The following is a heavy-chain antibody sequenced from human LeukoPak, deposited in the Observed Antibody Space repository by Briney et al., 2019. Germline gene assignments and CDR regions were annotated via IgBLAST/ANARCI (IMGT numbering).Heavy chain of an antibody. CDR3: ARGYYTMDV. J-gene: IGHJ6*02. CDR1: GFTFSSYW. CDR2: IKYDGSEK. Sequence: GGSLRLSRAASGFTFSSYWMSWVRQAPGKGLEWVANIKYDGSEKFYVDSVKGRFTISRDNAKNSLYLEMNSLRAEDTAVYYCARGYYTMDVWGQGTTVTVSS. V-gene: IGHV3-7*04.